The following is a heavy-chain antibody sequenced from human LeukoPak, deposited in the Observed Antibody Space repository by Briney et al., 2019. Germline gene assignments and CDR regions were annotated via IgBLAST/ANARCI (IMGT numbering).Heavy chain of an antibody. Sequence: GGSLRLSCTASGFTFGDYAMSWFRQAPGKGLEWVGFIRSKAYGGTTEYAASVKGRFTISRDDSNSIAYLQMNSLKTEDTAVYYCTRGRYGDYGGDAFDIWGQGTMVTVSS. V-gene: IGHV3-49*03. CDR2: IRSKAYGGTT. CDR1: GFTFGDYA. CDR3: TRGRYGDYGGDAFDI. J-gene: IGHJ3*02. D-gene: IGHD4-17*01.